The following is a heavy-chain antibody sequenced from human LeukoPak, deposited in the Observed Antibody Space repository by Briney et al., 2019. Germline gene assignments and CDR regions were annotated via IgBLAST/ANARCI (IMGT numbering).Heavy chain of an antibody. J-gene: IGHJ4*02. V-gene: IGHV3-48*03. D-gene: IGHD5-12*01. CDR2: ISSSGSTI. CDR1: GFTFSSYE. Sequence: GGSLRLSCAASGFTFSSYEMNWVRQAPGKGLEWVSYISSSGSTIYYADSVKGRFTISRDNAKNTLYLQMNSLRAEDTAVYYCAKGVSGDDLSLSYWGQGTLVTVSS. CDR3: AKGVSGDDLSLSY.